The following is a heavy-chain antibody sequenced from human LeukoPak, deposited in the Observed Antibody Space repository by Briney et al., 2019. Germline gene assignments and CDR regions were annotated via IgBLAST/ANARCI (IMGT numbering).Heavy chain of an antibody. D-gene: IGHD1-1*01. Sequence: SETLSLTCTVSGGSISNYFWTWIRQSPGKGLEWIGYIYYSGSTNYNPSLKSRVTMSVDTSKNQFSLRLSSVTAADTAVYYCARAVTQLPDYWGQGTLVTVSS. V-gene: IGHV4-59*01. CDR2: IYYSGST. CDR3: ARAVTQLPDY. CDR1: GGSISNYF. J-gene: IGHJ4*02.